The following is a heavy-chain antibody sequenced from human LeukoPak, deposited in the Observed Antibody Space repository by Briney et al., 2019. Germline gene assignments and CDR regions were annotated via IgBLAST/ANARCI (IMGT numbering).Heavy chain of an antibody. V-gene: IGHV3-7*01. J-gene: IGHJ4*02. Sequence: GGSLRLSCGASGFSFSTYWMGWVRQTPEKGLEWVADIKKDGSAKYYVDSVKSRFTISRDNAKNSLDLQMNSLRVEDTGIYYCVKVAKYYYGSETYYFFEHWGQGTPVTASS. D-gene: IGHD3-10*01. CDR3: VKVAKYYYGSETYYFFEH. CDR1: GFSFSTYW. CDR2: IKKDGSAK.